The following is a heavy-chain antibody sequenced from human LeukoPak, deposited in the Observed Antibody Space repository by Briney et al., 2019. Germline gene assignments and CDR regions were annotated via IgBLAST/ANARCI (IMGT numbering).Heavy chain of an antibody. J-gene: IGHJ3*02. V-gene: IGHV4-38-2*01. D-gene: IGHD3-9*01. Sequence: SETLSLTCAVSGYSISSGYYWGWIRQPPGKGLEWIGIIYHSGSTYYNPSLKSRVTISVDTSKNQFSLKLSSVTAADTAVYYCARRLARYFDWLDGNPHNAFDIWGQGTMVTVSS. CDR3: ARRLARYFDWLDGNPHNAFDI. CDR2: IYHSGST. CDR1: GYSISSGYY.